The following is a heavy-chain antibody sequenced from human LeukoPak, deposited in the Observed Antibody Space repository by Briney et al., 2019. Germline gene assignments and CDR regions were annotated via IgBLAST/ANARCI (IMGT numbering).Heavy chain of an antibody. CDR1: DGSISSYY. CDR3: ARGPSGSYHYFDN. D-gene: IGHD3-22*01. Sequence: SETLSLTCTVSDGSISSYYWSWIRQPAGKGLEWVGRTHNSGSTNYNPSLKSRVTMSVDTSKNQLSLKMSSVTDADTAVYFCARGPSGSYHYFDNWGQGTLVTVSS. CDR2: THNSGST. V-gene: IGHV4-4*07. J-gene: IGHJ4*02.